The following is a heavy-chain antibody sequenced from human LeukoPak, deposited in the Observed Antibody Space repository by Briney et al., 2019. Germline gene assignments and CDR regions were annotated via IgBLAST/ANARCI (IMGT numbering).Heavy chain of an antibody. CDR3: ARDPNYYDSSGFFDY. V-gene: IGHV4-61*08. CDR2: IYYSGST. J-gene: IGHJ4*02. D-gene: IGHD3-22*01. Sequence: SETLSLTCTVSGGSISSGGYYWSWIRQPPGKGLEWIGYIYYSGSTNYNPSLKSRVTISVDTSKNQFSLKLSSVTAADTAVYYCARDPNYYDSSGFFDYWGQGTLVTVSS. CDR1: GGSISSGGYY.